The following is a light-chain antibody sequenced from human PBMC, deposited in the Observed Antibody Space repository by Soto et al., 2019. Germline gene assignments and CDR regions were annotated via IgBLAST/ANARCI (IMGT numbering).Light chain of an antibody. J-gene: IGKJ5*01. CDR2: GAS. CDR1: QSVSSSY. V-gene: IGKV3-20*01. Sequence: IVWSQSTGTLYLSPGERATLSCRGSQSVSSSYLAWYQQKPGQAPRLLIYGASSRATGIPDRFSGSGSGTDFTLTISRLEPEDFAVYYCQQYGSSLLTFGQGTRLEIK. CDR3: QQYGSSLLT.